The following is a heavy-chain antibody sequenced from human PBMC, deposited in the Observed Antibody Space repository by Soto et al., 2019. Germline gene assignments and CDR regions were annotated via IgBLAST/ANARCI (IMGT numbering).Heavy chain of an antibody. CDR3: ARSVATPGTNIDF. CDR1: GGSRNGYY. V-gene: IGHV4-4*09. CDR2: IYFSGST. D-gene: IGHD6-13*01. J-gene: IGHJ4*02. Sequence: SETLSLTCGVSGGSRNGYYWSWTRQTPGQGLAWLGFIYFSGSTRYNPSLMSRLTISLDKSKRQFPMSLSSVTAADTAVYYCARSVATPGTNIDFWGQGPLVTVS.